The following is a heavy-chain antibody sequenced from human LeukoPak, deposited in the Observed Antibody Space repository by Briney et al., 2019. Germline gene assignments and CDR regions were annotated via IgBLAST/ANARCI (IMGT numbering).Heavy chain of an antibody. CDR2: ISAYNGNT. CDR1: GYTFTSYG. J-gene: IGHJ6*03. D-gene: IGHD3-22*01. V-gene: IGHV1-18*01. Sequence: VASVTVSCKASGYTFTSYGISWVRQAPGQGLEWMGWISAYNGNTNYAQKLQGRVTMTTDTSTSTAYMELRSLRSDDTAVYYCARFIYDSSGYYYYYYYMDVWGKGTTVTISS. CDR3: ARFIYDSSGYYYYYYYMDV.